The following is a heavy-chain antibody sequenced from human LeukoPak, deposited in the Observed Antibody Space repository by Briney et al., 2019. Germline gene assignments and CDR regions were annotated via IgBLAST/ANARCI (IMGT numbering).Heavy chain of an antibody. CDR3: ARVERGGSGGFQH. Sequence: PPETLSFTCAVSGGSISSGGYSWSWIRQPPGKGLEWIGYIYHSGSTYYNPSLKSRVTISVDRSKNQFSLKLSSVTAADTAVYYCARVERGGSGGFQHWGQGTLVTVSS. D-gene: IGHD3-10*01. V-gene: IGHV4-30-2*01. CDR1: GGSISSGGYS. J-gene: IGHJ1*01. CDR2: IYHSGST.